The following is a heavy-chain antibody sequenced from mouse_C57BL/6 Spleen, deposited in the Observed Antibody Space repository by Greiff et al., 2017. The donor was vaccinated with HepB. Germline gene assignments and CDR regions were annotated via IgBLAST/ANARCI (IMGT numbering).Heavy chain of an antibody. D-gene: IGHD2-3*01. CDR2: IDPETGGT. V-gene: IGHV1-15*01. CDR3: TRSMVTHFDY. CDR1: GYTFTDYE. Sequence: QVQLKQSGAELVRPGASVTLSCKASGYTFTDYEMHWVKQTPVHGLEWIGAIDPETGGTAYNQKFKGKAILTADKSSSTAYMELRSLTSEDSAVYYCTRSMVTHFDYWGQGTTLTVSS. J-gene: IGHJ2*01.